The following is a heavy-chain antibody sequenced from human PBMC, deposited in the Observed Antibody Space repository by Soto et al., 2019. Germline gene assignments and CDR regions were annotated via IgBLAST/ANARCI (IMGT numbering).Heavy chain of an antibody. J-gene: IGHJ6*03. CDR3: ARTGRGCSGGSCYTFEYYYYYMDV. Sequence: GGSLRLSCAASGFTFSSYSMNWVRQAPGKGLEWVSSISSSSSYIYYADSVKGRFTISRDNAKNSLYLQMNSLRAEDTAVYYCARTGRGCSGGSCYTFEYYYYYMDVWGKGTTVTVSS. CDR2: ISSSSSYI. CDR1: GFTFSSYS. V-gene: IGHV3-21*01. D-gene: IGHD2-15*01.